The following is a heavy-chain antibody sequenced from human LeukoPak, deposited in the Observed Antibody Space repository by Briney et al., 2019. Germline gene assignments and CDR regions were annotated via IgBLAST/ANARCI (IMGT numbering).Heavy chain of an antibody. CDR2: INAGGDRI. CDR3: TRRLDD. V-gene: IGHV3-23*01. Sequence: GGSLRLSCAASGFTFTDHALTWVRQSPGKGLESVASINAGGDRIHFADSVKGRFTISRDNAQNSLYLQMNGLRVEDTAVYYCTRRLDDWGQGTLVTVSS. J-gene: IGHJ4*02. D-gene: IGHD3-16*01. CDR1: GFTFTDHA.